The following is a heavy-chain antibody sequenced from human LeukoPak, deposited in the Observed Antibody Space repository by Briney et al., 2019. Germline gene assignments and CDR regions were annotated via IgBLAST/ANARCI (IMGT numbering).Heavy chain of an antibody. Sequence: GGSLRLSCAASGFTFSSYAMSWVRQAPGKGLEWVSAISGSGGSTYYADSVRGRFTISRDNSKNTLYLQMNSLRAEDTAVYYCAKVPYSSSWYYFDYWGQGTLVTVSS. CDR3: AKVPYSSSWYYFDY. V-gene: IGHV3-23*01. CDR1: GFTFSSYA. D-gene: IGHD6-13*01. J-gene: IGHJ4*02. CDR2: ISGSGGST.